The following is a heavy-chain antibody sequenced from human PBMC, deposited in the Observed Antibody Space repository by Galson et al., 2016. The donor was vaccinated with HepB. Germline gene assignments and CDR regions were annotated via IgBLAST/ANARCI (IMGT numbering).Heavy chain of an antibody. D-gene: IGHD4-17*01. J-gene: IGHJ4*02. CDR2: IYHNGDT. V-gene: IGHV4-31*03. Sequence: TLSLTCTVSGASLDSDDSYWHWIRQHPRMGLEWIGYIYHNGDTYYNPSLESRVAMSLDTSKNEFSLKMNSVTDADTAMYSCARSGPPSYGDFGFWGQGALLTVSS. CDR1: GASLDSDDSY. CDR3: ARSGPPSYGDFGF.